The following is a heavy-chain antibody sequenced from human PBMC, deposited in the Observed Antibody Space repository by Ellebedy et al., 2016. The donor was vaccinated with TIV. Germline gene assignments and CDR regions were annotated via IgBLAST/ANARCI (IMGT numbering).Heavy chain of an antibody. V-gene: IGHV3-11*04. CDR3: ARSGNDVLVNGMDV. CDR2: INSESVTL. Sequence: GESLKISCAASGFDFSDFSMAWVRQPPGKGLEWVSYINSESVTLSYADSLKGRFTVSRDNAQKSVYLQMNSLRAEDTGLYYCARSGNDVLVNGMDVWGQGTTVIVSS. J-gene: IGHJ6*02. D-gene: IGHD3-9*01. CDR1: GFDFSDFS.